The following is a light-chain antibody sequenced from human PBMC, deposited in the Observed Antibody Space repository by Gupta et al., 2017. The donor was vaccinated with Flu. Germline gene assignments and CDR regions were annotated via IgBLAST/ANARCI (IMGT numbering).Light chain of an antibody. CDR3: QQSYSTLWT. Sequence: DIQMTQSPSSLSASVGDRVTITCRASQSISSYLNWYQQKPGKAPKLLIYAAYSLQSGVPSRFSDSGSGTDFTLTISSLQPEDFATYYCQQSYSTLWTFGQGTKVEIK. CDR1: QSISSY. V-gene: IGKV1-39*01. J-gene: IGKJ1*01. CDR2: AAY.